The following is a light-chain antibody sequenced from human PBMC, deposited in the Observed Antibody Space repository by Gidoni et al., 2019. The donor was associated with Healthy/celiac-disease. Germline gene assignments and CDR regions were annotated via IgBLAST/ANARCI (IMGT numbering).Light chain of an antibody. J-gene: IGLJ2*01. V-gene: IGLV3-19*01. CDR3: NSRDSSGNHLV. CDR2: GKN. CDR1: SLRSYY. Sequence: SSELTHDPAVSVALGQTVRITCQGDSLRSYYASWYQQKPGQAPVLVIYGKNNRPSGIPDRFSGSSSGNTASLTITGAQAEDEADHYCNSRDSSGNHLVFGGGTKLTVL.